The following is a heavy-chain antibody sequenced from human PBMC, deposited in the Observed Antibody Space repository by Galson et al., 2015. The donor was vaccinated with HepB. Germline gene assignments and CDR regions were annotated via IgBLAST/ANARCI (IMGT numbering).Heavy chain of an antibody. D-gene: IGHD6-19*01. CDR2: ISSSSSYI. J-gene: IGHJ4*02. CDR1: GFTFSRYS. V-gene: IGHV3-21*01. Sequence: SLRLSCAASGFTFSRYSMNWVRQAPGKGLEWVSSISSSSSYIYYADSVKGRFTISRDNAKNSLYLQMNSLRAEDTAVYYCASSPGGSGWYGYWGQGTLVTVSS. CDR3: ASSPGGSGWYGY.